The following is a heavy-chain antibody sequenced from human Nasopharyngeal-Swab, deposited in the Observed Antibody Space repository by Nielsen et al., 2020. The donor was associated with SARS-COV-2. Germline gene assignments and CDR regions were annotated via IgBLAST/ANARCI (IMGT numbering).Heavy chain of an antibody. V-gene: IGHV2-70*11. D-gene: IGHD3-9*01. J-gene: IGHJ6*02. CDR2: IDWDDDK. Sequence: WIRQPPGKALEWLARIDWDDDKYYSTSLKTRLTISKDTSKNRVVLTMTNMDPVDTATYYCARTLYYDILTGYSRDNYGMDVWGQGTTVTVSS. CDR3: ARTLYYDILTGYSRDNYGMDV.